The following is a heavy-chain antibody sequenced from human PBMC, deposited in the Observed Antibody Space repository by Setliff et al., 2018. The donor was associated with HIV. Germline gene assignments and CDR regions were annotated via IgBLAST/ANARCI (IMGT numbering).Heavy chain of an antibody. CDR1: GFTFSDHW. Sequence: GESLKISCAASGFTFSDHWMSWVRQAPGKGLEWVANIKKDGSEKNLVDSVKGRFTISRDNAENSAFLQMDSMRVEDTAVYYCAVGHYRASSGWGQGTMVTVSS. J-gene: IGHJ4*02. V-gene: IGHV3-7*03. CDR2: IKKDGSEK. D-gene: IGHD6-6*01. CDR3: AVGHYRASSG.